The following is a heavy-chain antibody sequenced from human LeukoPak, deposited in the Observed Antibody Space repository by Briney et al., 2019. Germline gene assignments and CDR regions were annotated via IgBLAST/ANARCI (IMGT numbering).Heavy chain of an antibody. Sequence: GGSLRLSCAASGFTFSSHAMNWVRQAPGKGLEWVANIKQDGSEKYYVDSVKGRFTISRDNAKNSLYLQMNSLRAEDTAVYYCAGRLVPAADDAFDIWGQGTMVTVSS. CDR2: IKQDGSEK. D-gene: IGHD2-2*01. V-gene: IGHV3-7*01. J-gene: IGHJ3*02. CDR3: AGRLVPAADDAFDI. CDR1: GFTFSSHA.